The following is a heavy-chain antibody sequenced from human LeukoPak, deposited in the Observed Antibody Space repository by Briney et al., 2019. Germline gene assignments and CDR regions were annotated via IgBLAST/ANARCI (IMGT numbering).Heavy chain of an antibody. CDR2: IYFGDSDT. J-gene: IGHJ6*02. V-gene: IGHV5-51*01. D-gene: IGHD1-1*01. CDR1: GYSFTTYW. CDR3: ARTELQRPYYHYGMDV. Sequence: GESLKISCKASGYSFTTYWIGWVRQMPGRGLEWMGIIYFGDSDTRYSPSFQGQVTISADKSIGTAYLQWSSLKASDTAVYYCARTELQRPYYHYGMDVWGQGTTVTVSS.